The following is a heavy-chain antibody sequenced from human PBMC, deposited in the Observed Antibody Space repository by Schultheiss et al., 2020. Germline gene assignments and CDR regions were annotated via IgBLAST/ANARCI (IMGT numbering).Heavy chain of an antibody. CDR2: ISYDGSNK. Sequence: GGSLRLSCAASGLTFSSYAMHWVRQAPGKGLEWVAVISYDGSNKYYADSVKGRFTISRDNAKNTLYLQMNSLRAEDTAVYYCAKGPHHLTYYYYGMDVWGQGTTVTVSS. J-gene: IGHJ6*02. CDR1: GLTFSSYA. V-gene: IGHV3-30-3*01. CDR3: AKGPHHLTYYYYGMDV.